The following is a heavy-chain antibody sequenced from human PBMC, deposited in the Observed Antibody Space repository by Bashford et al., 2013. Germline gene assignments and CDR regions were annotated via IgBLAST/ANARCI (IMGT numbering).Heavy chain of an antibody. CDR3: VRHEGSGWRDAFDF. J-gene: IGHJ4*02. D-gene: IGHD6-19*01. CDR1: GVSVNSDTFH. CDR2: NFYTGSGSS. V-gene: IGHV4-61*01. Sequence: SETLSLTCTVSGVSVNSDTFHWSWIRQSPGKGLEWIGHNFYTGSGSSDYNPSLNNRVTISLDTSKNQFSLELTSVTAADTAVYYCVRHEGSGWRDAFDFWGQGTLVTVSS.